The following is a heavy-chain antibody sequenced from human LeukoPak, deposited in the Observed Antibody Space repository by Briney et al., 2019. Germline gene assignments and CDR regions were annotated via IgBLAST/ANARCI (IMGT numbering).Heavy chain of an antibody. CDR2: ISSSSSYT. CDR1: GFTFSDYY. V-gene: IGHV3-11*06. CDR3: ARRLPSDY. Sequence: GGSLRLSCAASGFTFSDYYMSWLRQAPGKGLEWVSYISSSSSYTNYADSVKGRFTISRDNAKNSLYLQMNSLRAEDTAVYYCARRLPSDYWGQGTLVTVSS. D-gene: IGHD4-11*01. J-gene: IGHJ4*02.